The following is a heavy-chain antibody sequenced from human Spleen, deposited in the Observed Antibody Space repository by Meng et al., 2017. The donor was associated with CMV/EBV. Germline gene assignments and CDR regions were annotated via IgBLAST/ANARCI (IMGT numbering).Heavy chain of an antibody. V-gene: IGHV4-39*07. CDR1: GDSISDSNYY. J-gene: IGHJ4*02. D-gene: IGHD6-6*01. Sequence: SETLSLTCTVSGDSISDSNYYWGWIRQPPGKGLEWIGSFYYTGNSYYNPSLKSRVTISVDMSNNQFSLRLTSVTAADTAVYYCARDAYSSSSHDYWGQGTLVTVSS. CDR3: ARDAYSSSSHDY. CDR2: FYYTGNS.